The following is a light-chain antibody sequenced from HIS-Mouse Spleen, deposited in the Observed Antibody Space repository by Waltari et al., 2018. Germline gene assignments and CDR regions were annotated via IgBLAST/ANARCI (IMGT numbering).Light chain of an antibody. CDR2: EVS. CDR3: SSYTSSSTF. J-gene: IGLJ1*01. CDR1: SSDVGGYNY. V-gene: IGLV2-14*01. Sequence: QSALTQPASVSGSPGQSITISCPGTSSDVGGYNYVSWYQQHPGKAPKLMIYEVSNRPSGVSNRFSGSKSGNTASLTISGLQAEDEADYYCSSYTSSSTFFGTGNKVTVL.